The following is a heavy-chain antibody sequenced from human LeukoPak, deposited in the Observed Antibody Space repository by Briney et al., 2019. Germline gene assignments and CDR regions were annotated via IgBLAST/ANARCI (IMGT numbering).Heavy chain of an antibody. V-gene: IGHV4-59*01. CDR2: IYATGST. CDR1: AGSINSYY. Sequence: SETLSLTCSVSAGSINSYYWTWNRQPPGKGLEWIGSIYATGSTNYNPSLKSRVTISVDASKNQFSLRLSSVTAADTAMYFCPRVNGGFDPWGQGTLVTVSS. D-gene: IGHD4-23*01. J-gene: IGHJ5*02. CDR3: PRVNGGFDP.